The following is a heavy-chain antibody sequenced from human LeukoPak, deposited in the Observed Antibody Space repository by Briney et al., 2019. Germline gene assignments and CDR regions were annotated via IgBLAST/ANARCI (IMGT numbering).Heavy chain of an antibody. Sequence: PSETLSLTCTVSGGSISSYYWSWIRQPPGKGLEWIGYIYYSGSTNYNPSLKSRVTISVDTSKNQFSLKLSSVTAADTAVYYCARDMQLTAFDIWGQGTMVTVSS. J-gene: IGHJ3*02. D-gene: IGHD6-6*01. CDR3: ARDMQLTAFDI. CDR2: IYYSGST. V-gene: IGHV4-59*01. CDR1: GGSISSYY.